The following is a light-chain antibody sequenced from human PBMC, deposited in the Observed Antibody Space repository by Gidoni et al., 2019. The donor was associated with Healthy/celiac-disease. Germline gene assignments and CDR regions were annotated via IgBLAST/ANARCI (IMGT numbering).Light chain of an antibody. CDR1: ALPKQY. CDR2: KDS. Sequence: SYDLTQPPSVSVSPGQTARITCSGAALPKQYAYWYQQKPGQAPVLVIYKDSERPSGIPERFSGSSSGTTVTLTISGVQAEDEADYYCQSADSSGTYGVFGGGTKLTVL. V-gene: IGLV3-25*03. J-gene: IGLJ2*01. CDR3: QSADSSGTYGV.